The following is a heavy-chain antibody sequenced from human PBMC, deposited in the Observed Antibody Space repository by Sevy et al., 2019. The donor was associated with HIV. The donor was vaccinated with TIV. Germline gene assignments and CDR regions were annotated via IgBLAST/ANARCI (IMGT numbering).Heavy chain of an antibody. J-gene: IGHJ5*02. CDR3: ARTGYSSGWYTNWFDP. V-gene: IGHV4-39*01. CDR2: IYYSGST. CDR1: GGSISSSSYY. Sequence: SETLSLTCTVSGGSISSSSYYWGWIRQPPGKGLEWIGSIYYSGSTYYNPSLKSRVTITVDTSKIQFSLKRGTVTAADTAVYYCARTGYSSGWYTNWFDPWGQGTLVTVSS. D-gene: IGHD6-19*01.